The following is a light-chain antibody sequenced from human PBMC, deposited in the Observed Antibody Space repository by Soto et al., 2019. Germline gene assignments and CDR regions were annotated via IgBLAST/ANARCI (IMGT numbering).Light chain of an antibody. CDR3: QQYNSYSPLT. CDR2: DAS. V-gene: IGKV1-5*01. Sequence: DIPMTQSPSTLSASVGDRVTITCRASQSISSWLAWYQQKPGKAPKLLIYDASSLESGVPSRFSGSGSGTEFTLTISSLQPDDFATYYCQQYNSYSPLTFGQGTKVEI. CDR1: QSISSW. J-gene: IGKJ1*01.